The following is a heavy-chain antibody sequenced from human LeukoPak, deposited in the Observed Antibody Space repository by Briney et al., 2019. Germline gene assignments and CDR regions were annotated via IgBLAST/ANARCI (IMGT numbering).Heavy chain of an antibody. Sequence: GGSLRLSCAASGFTFSAYGMRWVRQSPGEGGEWVSGFSCGGGTTYYADSVKGRFTISRDNSKSTLYLQMNNLRAEDTAVYYCAKHSSYCSTTSCFFNYYYYYMDVWGKGTTVTVSS. CDR3: AKHSSYCSTTSCFFNYYYYYMDV. V-gene: IGHV3-23*01. D-gene: IGHD2-2*01. CDR1: GFTFSAYG. CDR2: FSCGGGTT. J-gene: IGHJ6*03.